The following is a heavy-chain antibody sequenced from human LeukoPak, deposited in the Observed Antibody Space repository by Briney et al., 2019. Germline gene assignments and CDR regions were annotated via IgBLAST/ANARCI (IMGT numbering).Heavy chain of an antibody. D-gene: IGHD3-16*02. CDR1: GGSISSYY. CDR2: IYYSGST. Sequence: SETLSLTCTVSGGSISSYYWSRLRQPPGKGLEWIGYIYYSGSTNYNPSLKSRVTISVDTSKNQFSLKLSSVTAADTAVYYCARGFETSYRYTFYYWGQGTLVTVSS. V-gene: IGHV4-59*01. J-gene: IGHJ4*02. CDR3: ARGFETSYRYTFYY.